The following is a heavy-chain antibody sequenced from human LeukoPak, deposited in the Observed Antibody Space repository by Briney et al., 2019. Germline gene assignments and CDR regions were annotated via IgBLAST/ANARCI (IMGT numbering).Heavy chain of an antibody. D-gene: IGHD6-19*01. V-gene: IGHV3-33*06. CDR1: GFTFSSYG. CDR3: ANQIAVAGTAPPRFDY. Sequence: PGRSLRLSCAASGFTFSSYGMHWVRQAPGKGLEWVAVIWYDGSNKYYADSVKGRFTISRDNSKNTLYLQMNSLRAEDTAVYYCANQIAVAGTAPPRFDYWGQGTLVTVSS. CDR2: IWYDGSNK. J-gene: IGHJ4*02.